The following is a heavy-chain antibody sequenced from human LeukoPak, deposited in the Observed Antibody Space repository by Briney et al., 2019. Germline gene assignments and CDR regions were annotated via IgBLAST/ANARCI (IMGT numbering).Heavy chain of an antibody. Sequence: GGSLRLSCAASGFTFSSYWMSWVRQAPGKGLEWVANINQDGSEKYYVDSVRGRFTISRDNAKHSLHLQINRLRAEDTAVYYCARGGTMSPFDYWGQGTLVTVSS. CDR2: INQDGSEK. D-gene: IGHD3-22*01. CDR3: ARGGTMSPFDY. V-gene: IGHV3-7*01. CDR1: GFTFSSYW. J-gene: IGHJ4*02.